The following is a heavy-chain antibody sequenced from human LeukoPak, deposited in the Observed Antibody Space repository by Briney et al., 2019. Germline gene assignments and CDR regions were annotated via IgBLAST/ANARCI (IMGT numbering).Heavy chain of an antibody. Sequence: PSETLSLTCTVSGGSIGSYDWSWIRQLPGKGLEWIGYIYTSGSTKYNPSLKSRVTISVDTSKNQFSLNLSSVTAADTAVYYCARHSWFDPWGQGTLVIVSS. J-gene: IGHJ5*02. CDR3: ARHSWFDP. V-gene: IGHV4-4*09. CDR2: IYTSGST. CDR1: GGSIGSYD.